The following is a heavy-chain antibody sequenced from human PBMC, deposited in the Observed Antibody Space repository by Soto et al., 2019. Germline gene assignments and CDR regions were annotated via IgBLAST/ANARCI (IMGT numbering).Heavy chain of an antibody. CDR1: GGSIISSSYY. CDR3: ARGWLTTGGNWFDP. CDR2: IYYSGGT. Sequence: PSETLSLTCTVSGGSIISSSYYWVWIRQPPWKGLGWIGYIYYSGGTNYNPALKSRVTIPLDTPKNQFSLKLSSVTAADTAVSYCARGWLTTGGNWFDPWGQGTLVTVSS. J-gene: IGHJ5*02. V-gene: IGHV4-61*05. D-gene: IGHD4-17*01.